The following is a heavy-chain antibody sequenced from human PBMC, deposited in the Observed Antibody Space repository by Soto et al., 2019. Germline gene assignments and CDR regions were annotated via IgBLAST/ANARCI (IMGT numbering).Heavy chain of an antibody. V-gene: IGHV4-30-4*01. CDR2: IYNSGST. J-gene: IGHJ4*02. D-gene: IGHD7-27*01. Sequence: QVQLQESGPGLVEPSQTLSLTCTVSGGSISSGDYYWSWIRQPPGKGLEWIGHIYNSGSTYSNPSLKSRVTISVDTSKNQFSLKLSSVPAADTAVYYCARGPDGDKVDYWGQGTLVTVSS. CDR3: ARGPDGDKVDY. CDR1: GGSISSGDYY.